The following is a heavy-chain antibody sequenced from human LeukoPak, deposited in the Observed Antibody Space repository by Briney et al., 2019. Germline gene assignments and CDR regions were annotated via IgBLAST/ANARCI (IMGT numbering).Heavy chain of an antibody. D-gene: IGHD7-27*01. CDR3: ARDRLPGAYYYGMDV. CDR1: GFTFSSYS. CDR2: ISSSSSYI. V-gene: IGHV3-21*01. J-gene: IGHJ6*02. Sequence: GGSLRLSCAASGFTFSSYSMNWVRQAPGKGLEWVSSISSSSSYIYYADSVKGRFTISRDNAKNSLYLQMNSLRAEDTAVYYCARDRLPGAYYYGMDVRGQGTTVTVSS.